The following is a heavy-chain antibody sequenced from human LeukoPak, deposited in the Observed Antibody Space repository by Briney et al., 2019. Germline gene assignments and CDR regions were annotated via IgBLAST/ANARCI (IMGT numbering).Heavy chain of an antibody. CDR2: INSGSSTI. D-gene: IGHD3-22*01. CDR3: AKDRAGSGYASDY. J-gene: IGHJ4*02. CDR1: GFTFSSYS. V-gene: IGHV3-48*01. Sequence: GGSLRLSCAASGFTFSSYSVNWVRQGPGKGLEWVSYINSGSSTIFYADSVKGRFTISRDNSKNTLYLQMNSLRAEDTAVYYCAKDRAGSGYASDYWGQGTLVTVSS.